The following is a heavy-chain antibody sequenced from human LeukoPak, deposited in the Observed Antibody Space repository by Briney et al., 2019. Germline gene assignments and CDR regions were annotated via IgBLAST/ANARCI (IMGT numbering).Heavy chain of an antibody. CDR3: ARADCGGDCYAFDY. D-gene: IGHD2-21*02. CDR1: GGSISSYY. J-gene: IGHJ4*02. CDR2: IYYSGST. V-gene: IGHV4-59*01. Sequence: SETLSLTCTVSGGSISSYYWSWIRQPPGKGLEWIGYIYYSGSTNYNPSLKSRVTISVDTSKNQFSLKLSSVTAADTAVYYCARADCGGDCYAFDYWGQGTLVTVSS.